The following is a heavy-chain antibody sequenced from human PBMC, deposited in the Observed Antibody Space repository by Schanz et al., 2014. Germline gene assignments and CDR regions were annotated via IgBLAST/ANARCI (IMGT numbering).Heavy chain of an antibody. CDR2: IYSSGIA. Sequence: QVQLQESGPALVKPSETLSLTCTVSGGSISSEYWSWIRQPPGKGLEWIAFIYSSGIANYNPSLEGGVTIPVDASKNQFSLRLTSGTAADTATYYCARRVVPATMGLYFDLWGQGTLATVSS. V-gene: IGHV4-59*08. J-gene: IGHJ4*02. D-gene: IGHD2-21*01. CDR3: ARRVVPATMGLYFDL. CDR1: GGSISSEY.